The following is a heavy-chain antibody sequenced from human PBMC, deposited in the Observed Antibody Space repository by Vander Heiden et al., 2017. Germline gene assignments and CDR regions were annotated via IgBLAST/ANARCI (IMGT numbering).Heavy chain of an antibody. CDR3: ARLEVVLVWFGGPDY. J-gene: IGHJ4*02. CDR1: GGSINNHTYY. Sequence: QLQLQESGPGLVKPSETLSLICTAPGGSINNHTYYWGWIREPPGKGLEGIWSIYYSGSTYYNPSLKSGVTMSADTSKNQFSLKLSSVTAADTAVYYCARLEVVLVWFGGPDYWGQGTLVTVSS. V-gene: IGHV4-39*01. D-gene: IGHD3-10*01. CDR2: IYYSGST.